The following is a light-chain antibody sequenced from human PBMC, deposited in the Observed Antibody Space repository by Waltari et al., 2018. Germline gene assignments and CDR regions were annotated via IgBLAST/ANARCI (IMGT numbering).Light chain of an antibody. Sequence: DIQMTQSPSSLSAFVGDRVIITCRSRQAISNYVAWFQQKPGKAPKSLISAASSLQSGVPSKFSGSGSGTDFALTISSLQPEDFATYYCQQYYIVPYTFGQGTELEI. CDR2: AAS. V-gene: IGKV1-16*02. CDR3: QQYYIVPYT. CDR1: QAISNY. J-gene: IGKJ2*01.